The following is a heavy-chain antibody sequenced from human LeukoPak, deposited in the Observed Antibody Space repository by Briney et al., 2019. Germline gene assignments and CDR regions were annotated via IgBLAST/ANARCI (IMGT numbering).Heavy chain of an antibody. Sequence: PGGSLRPSCAASGFTASSNYMSWVRQAPGKGLEWVSVIYSGDNTYYADSVKGRFTISRDNSKNTLYLQMNSLRAEDTAVYYCARLSYGGFDCWGQGTLVTVSS. J-gene: IGHJ4*02. CDR1: GFTASSNY. V-gene: IGHV3-53*01. D-gene: IGHD4-23*01. CDR3: ARLSYGGFDC. CDR2: IYSGDNT.